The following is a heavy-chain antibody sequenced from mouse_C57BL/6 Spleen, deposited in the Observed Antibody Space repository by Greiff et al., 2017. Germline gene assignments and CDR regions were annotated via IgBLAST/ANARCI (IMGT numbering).Heavy chain of an antibody. CDR1: GYTFTSYW. CDR2: IDPSDSET. J-gene: IGHJ2*01. D-gene: IGHD2-4*01. CDR3: AREDRYYDYDCFDY. Sequence: QVQLQQPGAELVRPGSSVKLSCKASGYTFTSYWMHWVKQRPIQGLEWIGNIDPSDSETHYNQKFKDKATLTVDKSSSTAYMQLSSLTSEDSAVYYCAREDRYYDYDCFDYWGRGTTRTVSS. V-gene: IGHV1-52*01.